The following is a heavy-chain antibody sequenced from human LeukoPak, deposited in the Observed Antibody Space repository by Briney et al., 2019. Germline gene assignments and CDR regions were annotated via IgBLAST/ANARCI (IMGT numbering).Heavy chain of an antibody. Sequence: GGSLRLSCAASGFTFSSYAMSWVRQAPGEGLEWVAAISGSGGSTYYADSVKGRFTISRDNSKNSLYLQMNSLRVEDTALYYCARGLQYFEHWGQGVLVTVSS. CDR1: GFTFSSYA. CDR3: ARGLQYFEH. V-gene: IGHV3-23*01. D-gene: IGHD4-11*01. J-gene: IGHJ4*02. CDR2: ISGSGGST.